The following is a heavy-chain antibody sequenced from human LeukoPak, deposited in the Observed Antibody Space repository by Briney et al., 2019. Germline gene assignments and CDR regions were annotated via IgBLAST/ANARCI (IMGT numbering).Heavy chain of an antibody. V-gene: IGHV1-46*01. CDR3: ARDEITPRGIGLDY. Sequence: ASVTVSCKASGDTFIDYYIHWVRQAPGQGLEGMGIINPSGDSTTYAQKFQGRVTMTRDTSTTTVYMELSSLRSEDTAVYYCARDEITPRGIGLDYWGQGTLVTVSS. CDR2: INPSGDST. J-gene: IGHJ4*02. CDR1: GDTFIDYY. D-gene: IGHD1-14*01.